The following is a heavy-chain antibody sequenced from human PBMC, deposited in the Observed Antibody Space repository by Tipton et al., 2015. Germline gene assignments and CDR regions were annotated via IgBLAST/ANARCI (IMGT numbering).Heavy chain of an antibody. J-gene: IGHJ6*02. V-gene: IGHV3-7*01. CDR2: INPDGSGT. Sequence: QLVQSGGGLVQPGGSLRLSCAASGLTFSSFWMSWVRQAPGKGLEWVAHINPDGSGTYYVDSVKGRFTISRDNAKNSLYLQMNSLRDEDTAVYYCAREWLDYYYYYGMDVWGQGTTVTVSS. D-gene: IGHD6-19*01. CDR3: AREWLDYYYYYGMDV. CDR1: GLTFSSFW.